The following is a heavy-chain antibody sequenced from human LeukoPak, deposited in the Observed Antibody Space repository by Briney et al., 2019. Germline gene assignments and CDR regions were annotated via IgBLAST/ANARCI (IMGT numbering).Heavy chain of an antibody. CDR1: GYTFTSYG. J-gene: IGHJ4*02. V-gene: IGHV1-18*01. Sequence: ASVKVSCKASGYTFTSYGISWVRQAPGQGLKWMGWISAYNGNTNYAQKFQGRVTMTRDTSISTAYMELSRLRSDDTAVYYCARGTPYYYDSSGYWGHDYWGQGTLVTVSS. D-gene: IGHD3-22*01. CDR3: ARGTPYYYDSSGYWGHDY. CDR2: ISAYNGNT.